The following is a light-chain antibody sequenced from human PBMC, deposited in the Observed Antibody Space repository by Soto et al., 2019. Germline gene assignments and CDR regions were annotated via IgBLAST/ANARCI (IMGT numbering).Light chain of an antibody. CDR2: RDI. CDR3: SAWDDNIYGPV. V-gene: IGLV1-44*01. J-gene: IGLJ2*01. CDR1: SSDIGSHP. Sequence: QSVLTQPPSASGTPGQRFAISCSGGSSDIGSHPVNWDLHLPGAAPKLLIYRDIQRPSGVPDRFSGSKSGTSASLTISGLQSEDEADYFCSAWDDNIYGPVFGGGTKVTVL.